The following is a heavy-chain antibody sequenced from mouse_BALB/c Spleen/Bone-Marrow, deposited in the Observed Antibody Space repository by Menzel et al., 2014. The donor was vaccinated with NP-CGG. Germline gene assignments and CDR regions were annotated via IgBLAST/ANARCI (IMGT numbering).Heavy chain of an antibody. J-gene: IGHJ3*01. CDR3: ARSDYRYDPLAY. CDR1: GYTFTDYW. CDR2: IDTSDDYT. D-gene: IGHD2-14*01. V-gene: IGHV1-69*01. Sequence: QVQLQQSGAELVMPGASVKMSCKASGYTFTDYWIHWVKQRPGQGLEWIGAIDTSDDYTTYNQKFKGKATLTVDEFSSTAYMQFSSLTSEDSAVYYCARSDYRYDPLAYWGQGTLVTVSA.